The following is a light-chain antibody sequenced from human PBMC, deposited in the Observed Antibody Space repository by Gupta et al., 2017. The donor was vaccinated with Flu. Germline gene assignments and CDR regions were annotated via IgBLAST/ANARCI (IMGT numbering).Light chain of an antibody. J-gene: IGLJ2*01. Sequence: HSVLTQPPSVSAAPGQTVTISCSGTSPNIGTNYVFWYQQLPGTGPEHVIEANNGRPSGIPDRFTGSKAGTLHKRGISGLQTGDQAHDDGGGWENSLKVGVFGGGTKL. CDR2: ANN. CDR3: GGWENSLKVGV. CDR1: SPNIGTNY. V-gene: IGLV1-51*01.